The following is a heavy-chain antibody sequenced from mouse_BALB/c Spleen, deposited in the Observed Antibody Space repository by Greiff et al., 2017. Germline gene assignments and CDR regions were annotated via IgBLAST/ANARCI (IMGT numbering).Heavy chain of an antibody. CDR2: ISSGGSYT. CDR3: AREGKRYEDYYAMDY. V-gene: IGHV5-6*01. J-gene: IGHJ4*01. CDR1: GFTFSSYG. D-gene: IGHD2-10*02. Sequence: EVKLVESGGDLVKPGGSLKLSCAASGFTFSSYGMSWVRQTPDKRLEWVATISSGGSYTYYPDSVKGRFTISRDNAKNTLYLQMSSLKSEDTAMYYGAREGKRYEDYYAMDYWGQGTSVTVSS.